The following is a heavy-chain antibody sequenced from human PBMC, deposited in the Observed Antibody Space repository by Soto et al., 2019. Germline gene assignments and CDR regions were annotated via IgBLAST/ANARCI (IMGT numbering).Heavy chain of an antibody. V-gene: IGHV3-33*01. CDR2: IWFDGSNK. Sequence: PGGSLRLSCAASGFIFSSYGMHWVRQAPGKGLEWVAGIWFDGSNKYYADSVKGRFTISRDNSRNTLYLQMNGLRAEDTAGYYCARCQRGSYDSCGSSAQDYWGQGTLGTGSS. D-gene: IGHD3-22*01. CDR1: GFIFSSYG. J-gene: IGHJ4*02. CDR3: ARCQRGSYDSCGSSAQDY.